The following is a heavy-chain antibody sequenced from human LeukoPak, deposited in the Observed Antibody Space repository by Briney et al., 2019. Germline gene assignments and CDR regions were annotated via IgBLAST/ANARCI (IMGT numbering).Heavy chain of an antibody. V-gene: IGHV3-48*03. CDR1: GFTFSSYE. CDR2: ISSSGSTI. Sequence: GGSLRLSCAASGFTFSSYEMNWVRQAPGKGLEWVSYISSSGSTIYYADSVKGRFTISRDNAKNSLYLQINSLRAEDTAVYYCARRKYSSSPHRYYFDYWGQGTLVTVSS. D-gene: IGHD6-6*01. CDR3: ARRKYSSSPHRYYFDY. J-gene: IGHJ4*02.